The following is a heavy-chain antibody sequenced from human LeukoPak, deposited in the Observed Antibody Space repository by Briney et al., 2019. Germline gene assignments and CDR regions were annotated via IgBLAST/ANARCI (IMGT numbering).Heavy chain of an antibody. D-gene: IGHD3-3*01. CDR3: ARHLYYYDFWSGPITPYYYYGMDV. V-gene: IGHV4-59*08. Sequence: PSETLSLTCTVSGGSISSYYWSWIRQPPGKGLEWIGYIYYSGSTNYNPSLKSRVTISVDTSKNQFSLKLSSVTAADTAVYYCARHLYYYDFWSGPITPYYYYGMDVWGQGTTVTVSS. CDR1: GGSISSYY. CDR2: IYYSGST. J-gene: IGHJ6*02.